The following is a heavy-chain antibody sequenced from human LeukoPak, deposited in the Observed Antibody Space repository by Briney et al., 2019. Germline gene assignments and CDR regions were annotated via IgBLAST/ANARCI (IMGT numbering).Heavy chain of an antibody. CDR2: VYDRGGT. CDR1: GDFISRYY. CDR3: ARASDSGDWHLGY. Sequence: ASETLSLTCTVSGDFISRYYWSWIRQSPVKGLEWIGYVYDRGGTNYNPSLKSRAIISADTSKNQFSLKVTSVTAADTAVYYCARASDSGDWHLGYWGQGTLVTVSS. V-gene: IGHV4-59*01. D-gene: IGHD2-21*02. J-gene: IGHJ4*02.